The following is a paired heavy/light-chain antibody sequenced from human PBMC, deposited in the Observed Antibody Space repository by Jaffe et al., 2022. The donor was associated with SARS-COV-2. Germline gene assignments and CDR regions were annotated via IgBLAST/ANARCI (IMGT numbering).Heavy chain of an antibody. J-gene: IGHJ5*02. CDR2: ISNDGYNR. V-gene: IGHV3-30*04. Sequence: QVQLVESGGGVVQPGRSLRLSCAASGFTFSNFAMHWVRQAPGRGLEWVAVISNDGYNRYHADSVKGRFTISRDNSKNTLFLDMTNLRAEDTAVYYCARDSDMVTALVAAVDKVGFDPWGQGALVTVSS. CDR3: ARDSDMVTALVAAVDKVGFDP. D-gene: IGHD5-18*01. CDR1: GFTFSNFA.
Light chain of an antibody. CDR2: GAF. CDR1: QSVRSTY. Sequence: EIVLTQSPGTLSLSPGERATLSCRASQSVRSTYLAWYQQKPAQAPRLLLYGAFNRATGIPDRFSGSGSGTDFTLTISRLEPEDFAVYYCQHYDKSVKWTFGQGTKVEIK. CDR3: QHYDKSVKWT. V-gene: IGKV3-20*01. J-gene: IGKJ1*01.